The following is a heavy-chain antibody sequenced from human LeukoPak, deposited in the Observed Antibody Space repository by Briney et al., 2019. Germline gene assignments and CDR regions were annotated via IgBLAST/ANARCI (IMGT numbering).Heavy chain of an antibody. J-gene: IGHJ4*02. CDR2: IHRSGST. CDR1: PDSTTSNF. CDR3: AREIVGGFNPGAY. Sequence: SQTLSLTCTVSPDSTTSNFWSWVRQPPGKGLEWIGEIHRSGSTNYNPSLQSRLTISIDRSKNQIALELSSVTAADTAVYYCAREIVGGFNPGAYWGQGTLVTVSS. D-gene: IGHD1-14*01. V-gene: IGHV4-4*02.